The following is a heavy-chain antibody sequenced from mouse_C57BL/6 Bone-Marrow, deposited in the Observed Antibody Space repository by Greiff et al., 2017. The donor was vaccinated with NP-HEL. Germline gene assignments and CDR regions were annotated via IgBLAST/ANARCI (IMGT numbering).Heavy chain of an antibody. V-gene: IGHV1-76*01. CDR3: AREGATVVGDY. D-gene: IGHD1-1*01. J-gene: IGHJ2*01. CDR2: IYPGSGNT. Sequence: QVQLQQSGAELVRPGASVKLSCKASGYTFTDYYINWVKQRPGQGLEWIARIYPGSGNTYYNEKFKGKATLTAEKSSSTACMQLSSLTSEDSAVYFCAREGATVVGDYWGQGTTLTVSS. CDR1: GYTFTDYY.